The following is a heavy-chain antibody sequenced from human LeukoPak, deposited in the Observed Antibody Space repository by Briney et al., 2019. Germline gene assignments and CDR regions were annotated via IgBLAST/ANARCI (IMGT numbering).Heavy chain of an antibody. D-gene: IGHD6-19*01. CDR3: ARGWNRIAVSPFDP. J-gene: IGHJ5*02. Sequence: ETLSLTCTVSGGSISSYYWSWIRQPAGKGLEWIGRIYTSGSTNYNPSLKSRVTMSVDTSKNQFSLKLSSVTAADTAVYYCARGWNRIAVSPFDPWGQGTLVTVSS. CDR1: GGSISSYY. CDR2: IYTSGST. V-gene: IGHV4-4*07.